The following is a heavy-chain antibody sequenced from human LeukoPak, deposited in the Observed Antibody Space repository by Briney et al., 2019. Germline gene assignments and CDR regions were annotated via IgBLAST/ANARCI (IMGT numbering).Heavy chain of an antibody. CDR3: ARVTPNYYYGMDV. D-gene: IGHD3-16*01. J-gene: IGHJ6*02. V-gene: IGHV4-59*01. CDR1: GGSISSYY. Sequence: SETLSLTCTVSGGSISSYYWSWIRQPPGKGLEWIGYIYYSGSTNYNPSLKSRVTISVDTSKNRFSLKLSSVTAADTAVYYCARVTPNYYYGMDVWGQGTTVTVSS. CDR2: IYYSGST.